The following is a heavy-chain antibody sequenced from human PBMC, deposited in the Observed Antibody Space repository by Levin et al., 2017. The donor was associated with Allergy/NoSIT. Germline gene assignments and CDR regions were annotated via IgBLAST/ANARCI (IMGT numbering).Heavy chain of an antibody. CDR1: GFTVSNDW. CDR3: ATGERWGYRIDS. CDR2: IKSNSDGGTT. D-gene: IGHD3-16*02. Sequence: LSLTCAASGFTVSNDWMTWVRQAPGKGLEWVGRIKSNSDGGTTDYAAPVEGRFTISRDDSKNTLYMQMNNLQTDDTGVYYCATGERWGYRIDSWGQGTPVIVSS. V-gene: IGHV3-15*01. J-gene: IGHJ4*02.